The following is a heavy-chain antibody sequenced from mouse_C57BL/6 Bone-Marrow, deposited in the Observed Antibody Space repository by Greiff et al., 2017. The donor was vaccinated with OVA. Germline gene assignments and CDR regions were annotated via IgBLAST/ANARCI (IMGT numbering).Heavy chain of an antibody. CDR3: ARYKGRVAVDYFDY. Sequence: EVKLQESGGGLVQPGDSLSLSCAASGFTFPNYYMSWVCQPPGKALEWLAFIRNKPNGSTTEYSASVKGRFTISRDNSQSILYLQMNALRAEDSATYYCARYKGRVAVDYFDYWGQGTALTVSS. J-gene: IGHJ2*01. V-gene: IGHV7-3*01. D-gene: IGHD1-1*01. CDR1: GFTFPNYY. CDR2: IRNKPNGSTT.